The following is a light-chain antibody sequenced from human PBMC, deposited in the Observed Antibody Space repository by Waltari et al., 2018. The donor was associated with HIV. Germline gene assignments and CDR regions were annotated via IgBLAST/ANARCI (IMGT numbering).Light chain of an antibody. CDR2: NND. CDR1: YPYIGSNT. Sequence: QSLLPQPPSAPGTPVQRVTISDSVSYPYIGSNTVNSHQQLPGSAPRALIYNNDQRPSGVPDRFSGSKSVTSASLAISGLQSEDQGDYYCASWDDKLDGWVFGGGTRLTVL. J-gene: IGLJ3*02. V-gene: IGLV1-44*01. CDR3: ASWDDKLDGWV.